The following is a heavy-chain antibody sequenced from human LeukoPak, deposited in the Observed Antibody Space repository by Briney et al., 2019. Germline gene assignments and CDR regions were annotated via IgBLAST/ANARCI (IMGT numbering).Heavy chain of an antibody. CDR1: GDSINKYF. CDR3: ARAGRENLKWRYYIDF. J-gene: IGHJ4*02. CDR2: ISHSGST. Sequence: SETLSLTCTVSGDSINKYFWSWLRQSPGKGLEWIGYISHSGSTNYNPSLKTRLTISLDKFNNQFSLRLSSVTAADTAVYYCARAGRENLKWRYYIDFWGQGILVTVSS. D-gene: IGHD5-12*01. V-gene: IGHV4-59*01.